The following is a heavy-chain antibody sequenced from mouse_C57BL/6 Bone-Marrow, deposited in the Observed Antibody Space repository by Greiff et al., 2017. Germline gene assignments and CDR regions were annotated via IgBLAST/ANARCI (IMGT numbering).Heavy chain of an antibody. D-gene: IGHD1-1*01. CDR1: GYTFTSYW. CDR3: AREGILYYCYYYAMDY. Sequence: QVQLQQPGAELVKPGASVKLSCKASGYTFTSYWMHWVKQRPGRGLEWNGRIDPNSGGTKYNEKFKSKATLTVDNPSSTAYMQLSSLTSEDSAVYYCAREGILYYCYYYAMDYWGQGTSVTVSS. J-gene: IGHJ4*01. V-gene: IGHV1-72*01. CDR2: IDPNSGGT.